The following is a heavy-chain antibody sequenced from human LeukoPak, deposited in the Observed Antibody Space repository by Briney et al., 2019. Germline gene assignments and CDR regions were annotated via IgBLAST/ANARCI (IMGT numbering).Heavy chain of an antibody. Sequence: GGSLRLSCAASGFTFSSYEMNWVRQAPGKGLEWVSYISSSGSTIYYADSVKGRFTISRDNAKNSLYLQMNSLRAEDTAVYYCARESGYDILTGYYSLVDYWGQGILVTVSS. CDR2: ISSSGSTI. D-gene: IGHD3-9*01. CDR1: GFTFSSYE. CDR3: ARESGYDILTGYYSLVDY. V-gene: IGHV3-48*03. J-gene: IGHJ4*02.